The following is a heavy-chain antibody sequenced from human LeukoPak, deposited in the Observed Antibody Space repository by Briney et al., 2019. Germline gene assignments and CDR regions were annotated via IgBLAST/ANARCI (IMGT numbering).Heavy chain of an antibody. CDR1: GFTVSSNY. CDR2: IYSGGST. Sequence: PGGSLRLSCAASGFTVSSNYMSWVRQAPGKGLEWVSVIYSGGSTYYADSVKGRFTISRDNSKNTLYLQMNSLRAEDTAVYYCARVAVPAAISGWFDPWGQGTLVTVSS. D-gene: IGHD2-2*01. V-gene: IGHV3-53*01. J-gene: IGHJ5*02. CDR3: ARVAVPAAISGWFDP.